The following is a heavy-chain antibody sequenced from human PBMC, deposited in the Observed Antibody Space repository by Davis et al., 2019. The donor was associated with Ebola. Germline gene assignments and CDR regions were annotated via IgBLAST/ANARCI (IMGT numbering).Heavy chain of an antibody. CDR3: ARGDEMATITGFDY. J-gene: IGHJ4*02. D-gene: IGHD5-24*01. CDR2: IIPIFGTA. V-gene: IGHV1-69*06. Sequence: AASVKVSCKASGGTFSSYAISWVRQAPGQGLEWMGGIIPIFGTANYAQKFQGRVTITADKSTSTAYMELSSLGSEDTAVYYCARGDEMATITGFDYWGQGTPVTVSS. CDR1: GGTFSSYA.